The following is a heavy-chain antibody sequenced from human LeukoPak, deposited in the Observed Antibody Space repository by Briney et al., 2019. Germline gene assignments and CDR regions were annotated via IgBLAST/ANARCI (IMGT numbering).Heavy chain of an antibody. J-gene: IGHJ4*02. CDR2: ISGSGGST. CDR3: ARGVEKATINELNY. CDR1: GFTFSSYA. V-gene: IGHV3-23*01. D-gene: IGHD5-24*01. Sequence: PGGSLRLSCAASGFTFSSYAMSWVRQAPGKGLEWVSAISGSGGSTYYADSVKGRFTISRDNSKNTLYLQMNSLRAEDTALYYCARGVEKATINELNYWGQGTLVTVSS.